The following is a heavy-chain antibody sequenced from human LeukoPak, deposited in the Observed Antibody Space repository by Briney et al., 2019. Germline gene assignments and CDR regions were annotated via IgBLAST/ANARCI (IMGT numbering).Heavy chain of an antibody. J-gene: IGHJ4*02. CDR1: GGSISSYY. V-gene: IGHV4-4*07. CDR3: ARDAVLRYFEGYYFDY. Sequence: PSETLSLTCTVSGGSISSYYWGWIRQPAGKGLEWIGRIYTSGSTNYNPSLKSRVTMSVDTSKNQFSLKLSSVTAADTAVYYCARDAVLRYFEGYYFDYWGQGTLVTVSS. CDR2: IYTSGST. D-gene: IGHD3-9*01.